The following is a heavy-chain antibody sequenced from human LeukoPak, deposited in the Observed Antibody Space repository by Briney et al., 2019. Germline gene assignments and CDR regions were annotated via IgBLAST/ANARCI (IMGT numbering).Heavy chain of an antibody. J-gene: IGHJ6*03. V-gene: IGHV3-66*02. D-gene: IGHD2-2*01. Sequence: GGSLRLSCAASGFTVSSNSMSWVRQAPGKGLEWVSLIYSGGDPYYADSVKGRFTISRDNSKNTLYLQMNSLRAEDTAVYYCARVTEYQLPFYYYCMDVWGKGTTVTVSS. CDR3: ARVTEYQLPFYYYCMDV. CDR1: GFTVSSNS. CDR2: IYSGGDP.